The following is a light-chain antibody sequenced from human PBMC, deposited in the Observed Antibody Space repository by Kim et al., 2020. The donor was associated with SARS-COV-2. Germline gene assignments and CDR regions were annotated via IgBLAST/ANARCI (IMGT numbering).Light chain of an antibody. V-gene: IGLV1-47*01. CDR2: RNN. CDR3: AAWDDSLSGPVV. J-gene: IGLJ2*01. Sequence: ELTQPPSASGTPGQRVTISCSGSSSNIGSNYVYWYQQLPGTAPKLLIYRNNQRPSGVPDRFSGSKSGTSASLAISGLRSEDEADYYCAAWDDSLSGPVVFGGGTKVTVL. CDR1: SSNIGSNY.